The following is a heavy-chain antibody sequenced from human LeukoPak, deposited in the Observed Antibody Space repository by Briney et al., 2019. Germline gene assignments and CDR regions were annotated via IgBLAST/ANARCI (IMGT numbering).Heavy chain of an antibody. J-gene: IGHJ5*02. V-gene: IGHV1-18*01. CDR3: ARDKNKVVVVAATEEFDP. D-gene: IGHD2-15*01. CDR2: ISAYNGNT. Sequence: ASVTVSCKASGYTFTSYGISWVRQAPGQGLEWMGWISAYNGNTNYAQKLQGRVTMTTDTSTSTAYMELRSLRSDDTAVYYCARDKNKVVVVAATEEFDPWGQGTLVTVSS. CDR1: GYTFTSYG.